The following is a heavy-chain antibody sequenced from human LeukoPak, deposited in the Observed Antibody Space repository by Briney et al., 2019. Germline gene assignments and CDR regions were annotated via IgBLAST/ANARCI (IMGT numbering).Heavy chain of an antibody. CDR1: GYTFTGYY. CDR2: INPNSGGT. Sequence: ASVKVSCKASGYTFTGYYVHWVRQAPGQGLEWMGWINPNSGGTNYAQKFQGRVTMTRDTSISTAYMELSRLRSDDTAVYYCARDHCSSTSCSIYYYYYGMDVWGQGTTVTVSS. D-gene: IGHD2-2*01. V-gene: IGHV1-2*02. CDR3: ARDHCSSTSCSIYYYYYGMDV. J-gene: IGHJ6*02.